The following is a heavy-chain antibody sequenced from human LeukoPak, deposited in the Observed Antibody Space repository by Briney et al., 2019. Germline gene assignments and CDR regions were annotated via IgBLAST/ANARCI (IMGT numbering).Heavy chain of an antibody. D-gene: IGHD3-22*01. CDR3: ARVYDSSGYYPYYYYGMDV. Sequence: SETLSLTCTVSGGSISSYYWSWIRQPPGKGLEWIGYIYYSESTNYNPSLKSRVTISVDTSKNQFSLKLSSVTAADTAVYYCARVYDSSGYYPYYYYGMDVWGQGTTVTVSS. CDR2: IYYSEST. J-gene: IGHJ6*02. V-gene: IGHV4-59*08. CDR1: GGSISSYY.